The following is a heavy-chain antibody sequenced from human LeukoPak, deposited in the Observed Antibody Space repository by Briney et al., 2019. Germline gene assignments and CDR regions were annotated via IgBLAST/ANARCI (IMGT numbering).Heavy chain of an antibody. D-gene: IGHD3-3*01. V-gene: IGHV3-74*01. CDR2: VSPDGSST. CDR1: GFTFSNYW. CDR3: ARDLSVP. J-gene: IGHJ4*02. Sequence: GRSLRLSCAASGFTFSNYWMYWVRQVHGRVRGWASCVSPDGSSTNYADSVKGRFTISRDNAKNTLYLQMNSLSTDDTAVYYCARDLSVPWGQGTLVTVSS.